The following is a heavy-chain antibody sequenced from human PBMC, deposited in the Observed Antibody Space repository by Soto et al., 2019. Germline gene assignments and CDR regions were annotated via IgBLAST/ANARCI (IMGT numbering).Heavy chain of an antibody. CDR1: GGSVNNNKW. CDR3: ARASVLYCSGGSCYGLDP. J-gene: IGHJ5*02. D-gene: IGHD2-15*01. Sequence: SETLSLTCAVSGGSVNNNKWWSWVRQPPGKGLEWIGEIHSSGYTNYNPSLKSRATIFVDKPKNQFSVKLTSVTAADTAVYYCARASVLYCSGGSCYGLDPWGQGTLVTVSS. CDR2: IHSSGYT. V-gene: IGHV4-4*02.